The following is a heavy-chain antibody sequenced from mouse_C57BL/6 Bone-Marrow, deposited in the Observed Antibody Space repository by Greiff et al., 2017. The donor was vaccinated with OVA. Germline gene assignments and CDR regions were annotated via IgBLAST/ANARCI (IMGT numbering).Heavy chain of an antibody. J-gene: IGHJ4*01. CDR3: ARYWDSNYLMAMDY. D-gene: IGHD2-5*01. V-gene: IGHV7-3*01. Sequence: EVKVEESGGGLVQPGGSLSLSCAASGFTFTDYYMSWVRQPPGKALEWLGFIRNKANGYTTEYSASVKGRFTISRDNSQSILYLQMNALRAEDSATDYCARYWDSNYLMAMDYWGQGASVTVSS. CDR1: GFTFTDYY. CDR2: IRNKANGYTT.